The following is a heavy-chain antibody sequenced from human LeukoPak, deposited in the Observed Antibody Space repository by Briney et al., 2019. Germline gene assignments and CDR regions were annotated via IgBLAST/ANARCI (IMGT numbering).Heavy chain of an antibody. Sequence: ETLSPTCTVSGGSISSYYWSWIRQPPGKGLEWVGSIKSKTYGGTTDYAAPVKDRFTISRDDSKKTLYLQLNSLKTEDTAVYYCTTLMGGGMDVWGQGTTVTVSS. V-gene: IGHV3-15*01. CDR1: GGSISSYY. CDR3: TTLMGGGMDV. CDR2: IKSKTYGGTT. J-gene: IGHJ6*02. D-gene: IGHD2-8*01.